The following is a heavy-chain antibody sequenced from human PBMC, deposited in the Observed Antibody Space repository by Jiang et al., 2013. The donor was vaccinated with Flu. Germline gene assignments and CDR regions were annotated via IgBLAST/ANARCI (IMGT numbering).Heavy chain of an antibody. CDR3: ARASTTYYYDSSGYWDFDY. Sequence: YWISWVRQMPGKAWSGWGGFDPSDSYTNYSPSFQGHVTISADKSISTAYLQWSSLKASDTAMYYCARASTTYYYDSSGYWDFDYWGPGEPWSPSPQ. V-gene: IGHV5-10-1*01. J-gene: IGHJ4*02. CDR1: YW. D-gene: IGHD3-22*01. CDR2: FDPSDSYT.